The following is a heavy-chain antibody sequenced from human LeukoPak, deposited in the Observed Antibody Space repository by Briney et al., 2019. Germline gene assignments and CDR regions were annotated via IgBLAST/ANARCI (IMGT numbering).Heavy chain of an antibody. D-gene: IGHD3-22*01. CDR2: VYYSGST. V-gene: IGHV4-30-4*08. CDR3: ARGNYYDSSGSPPHDAFDI. Sequence: PSQTLSLTCTVSGGSISSGDYYWSWIRQPPGKELDWIVYVYYSGSTYYNPPLNSRVTISVDTSKNQFSLKLSSVTVADTAVYYCARGNYYDSSGSPPHDAFDIWGQGTRVTVSS. CDR1: GGSISSGDYY. J-gene: IGHJ3*02.